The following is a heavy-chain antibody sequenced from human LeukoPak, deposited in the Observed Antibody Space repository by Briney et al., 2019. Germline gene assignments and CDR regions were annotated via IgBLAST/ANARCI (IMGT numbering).Heavy chain of an antibody. CDR2: INPSGGST. J-gene: IGHJ3*02. V-gene: IGHV1-46*03. D-gene: IGHD3-9*01. CDR1: GYTFTSYY. Sequence: ASVKVSCKASGYTFTSYYMHWVRQAPGQGLEWTGIINPSGGSTSYAQKFQGRVTMTRDTSTSTVYVELSSLRSEDTAVYYCARVGHYDILTGSYDAFDIWGQGTMVTVSS. CDR3: ARVGHYDILTGSYDAFDI.